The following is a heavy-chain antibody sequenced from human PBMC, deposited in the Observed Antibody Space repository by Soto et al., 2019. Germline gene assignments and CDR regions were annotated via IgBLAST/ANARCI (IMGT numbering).Heavy chain of an antibody. D-gene: IGHD6-6*01. Sequence: QVQLVQSGAEVKKPGASVKVSCKASGYTFTSYDINWVRQATGQGLEWMGWMNPNSGNTGYAQKFQGRVTMTRNTSISTAYMELSSLRSEDTGVYYCARGYSSSFAYYYYYGMDVWGQGTTVTVSS. CDR2: MNPNSGNT. V-gene: IGHV1-8*01. CDR3: ARGYSSSFAYYYYYGMDV. J-gene: IGHJ6*02. CDR1: GYTFTSYD.